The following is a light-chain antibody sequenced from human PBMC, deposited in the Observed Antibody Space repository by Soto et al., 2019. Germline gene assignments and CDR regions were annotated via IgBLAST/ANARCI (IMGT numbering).Light chain of an antibody. J-gene: IGKJ4*01. CDR1: QSVDTY. CDR2: DVS. Sequence: TVLTQSPATLSLSPGERATLSCRASQSVDTYLAWYQQKSGRAPRLLIYDVSKRATGIPLRFSGSGAGTDFTLTISSLEPEDSATYYCQQRRSSLTFGGGTKVDIK. V-gene: IGKV3D-11*02. CDR3: QQRRSSLT.